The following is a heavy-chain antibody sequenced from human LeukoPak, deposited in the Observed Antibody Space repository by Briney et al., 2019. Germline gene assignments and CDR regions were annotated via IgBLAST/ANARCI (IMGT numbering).Heavy chain of an antibody. CDR2: INPDSGDT. D-gene: IGHD3-22*01. CDR1: GYTFTGYY. Sequence: ASVKVSCKASGYTFTGYYMHWVRQAPGQGLEWMGWINPDSGDTNYAQKFQGRVTMTRDTSISTAYMELSRLRSDDTAVYYCAGDSYYDSSGYYSSEYFQHWGQGTLVTVSS. J-gene: IGHJ1*01. CDR3: AGDSYYDSSGYYSSEYFQH. V-gene: IGHV1-2*02.